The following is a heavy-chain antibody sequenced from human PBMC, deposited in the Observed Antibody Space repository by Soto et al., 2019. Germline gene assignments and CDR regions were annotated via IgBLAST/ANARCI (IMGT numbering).Heavy chain of an antibody. CDR3: ARGGYSYAWGYFDY. V-gene: IGHV4-38-2*01. CDR2: IYHSGST. D-gene: IGHD5-18*01. CDR1: GYSISSGYY. J-gene: IGHJ4*02. Sequence: SETLSLTCAVSGYSISSGYYWGWIRQPPGKGLEWIGSIYHSGSTYYNPSLKSRVTISVDTSKNQFSLKLSSVTAADTAVYYCARGGYSYAWGYFDYWGQGTLVTVSS.